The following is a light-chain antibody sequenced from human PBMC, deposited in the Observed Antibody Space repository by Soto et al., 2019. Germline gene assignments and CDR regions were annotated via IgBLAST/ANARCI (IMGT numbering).Light chain of an antibody. J-gene: IGKJ1*01. V-gene: IGKV3-15*01. CDR3: QQYKNWPTWT. CDR1: QSVSSN. Sequence: EIVMTQTPATRSVSPGERATLSCRASQSVSSNLAWYQQKPGQAPRLLIYGASTRATGIPARFSGSGSGTEFTLTISSLQSEDFAVYYCQQYKNWPTWTFGQGTKVEIK. CDR2: GAS.